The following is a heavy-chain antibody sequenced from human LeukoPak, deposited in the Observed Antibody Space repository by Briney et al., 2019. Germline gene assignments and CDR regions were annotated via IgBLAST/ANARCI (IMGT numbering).Heavy chain of an antibody. CDR3: ARDQRGYYGSGSYYLPDY. Sequence: GGSLRLSCAASGFTFSSYAMSWVRQAPGKGLEWVSGLSGSGDNTYYADSVKGRFTISRDNSKNTLYLQMNSLRAEDTAVYYCARDQRGYYGSGSYYLPDYWGQGTLVTVSS. V-gene: IGHV3-23*01. CDR1: GFTFSSYA. CDR2: LSGSGDNT. D-gene: IGHD3-10*01. J-gene: IGHJ4*02.